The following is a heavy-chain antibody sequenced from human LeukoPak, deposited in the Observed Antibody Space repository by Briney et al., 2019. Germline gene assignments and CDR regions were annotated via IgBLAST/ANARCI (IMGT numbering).Heavy chain of an antibody. CDR3: ARRSHYSGWYV. CDR2: INHTGST. V-gene: IGHV4-34*01. CDR1: GGSFSGY. Sequence: SETLSLTCAVYGGSFSGYWSWIRQPPGKGLEWIGEINHTGSTNYNPSLKSRVTISVDTSKNQFSLKLSSVTAADTAVYFCARRSHYSGWYVWGQDTLVTVSS. J-gene: IGHJ1*01. D-gene: IGHD6-19*01.